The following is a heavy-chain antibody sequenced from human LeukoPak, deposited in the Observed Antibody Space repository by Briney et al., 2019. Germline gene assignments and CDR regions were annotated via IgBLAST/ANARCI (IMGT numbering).Heavy chain of an antibody. J-gene: IGHJ4*02. D-gene: IGHD3-10*01. Sequence: GGSLRLSCAASGFTFSSYSMNWVRQAPGKGLEWVSSISSSSSYIYYADSVKGRFTISRDNAKNSLYLQMNSLRAEDTALYYCARSYGSGSYYHPYHFDYWGQGTLVTVSS. CDR2: ISSSSSYI. CDR1: GFTFSSYS. CDR3: ARSYGSGSYYHPYHFDY. V-gene: IGHV3-21*04.